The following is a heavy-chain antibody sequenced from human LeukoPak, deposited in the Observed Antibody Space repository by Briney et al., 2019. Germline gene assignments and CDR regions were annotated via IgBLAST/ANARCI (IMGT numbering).Heavy chain of an antibody. CDR2: INPNSGGT. D-gene: IGHD3-10*01. J-gene: IGHJ5*02. CDR1: GYRFTDYY. CDR3: ARGRLVRGVIIYNWFDP. Sequence: GASVKVSCKASGYRFTDYYIHWVRQAPGQGLEWMGWINPNSGGTKHAQKFQGRVTMTRDTSISTAYMELSRLRSDDTAVYYCARGRLVRGVIIYNWFDPWGQGTLVTVSS. V-gene: IGHV1-2*02.